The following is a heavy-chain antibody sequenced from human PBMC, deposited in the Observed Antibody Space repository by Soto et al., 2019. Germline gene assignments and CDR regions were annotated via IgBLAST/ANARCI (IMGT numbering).Heavy chain of an antibody. Sequence: PSETLSLTCTVSGGSISSYYWSWIRQPPGKGLEWIGYIYYSGSTNYNPSLKSRVTISVDTSKNQFSLKLSSVTAADTAVYYCARHPGDGYNPHDFDYWGQGALVTVS. D-gene: IGHD5-12*01. CDR2: IYYSGST. CDR1: GGSISSYY. V-gene: IGHV4-59*01. J-gene: IGHJ4*02. CDR3: ARHPGDGYNPHDFDY.